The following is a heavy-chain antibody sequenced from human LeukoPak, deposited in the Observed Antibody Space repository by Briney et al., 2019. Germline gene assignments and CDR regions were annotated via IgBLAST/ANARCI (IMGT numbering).Heavy chain of an antibody. CDR1: GFTFSSYA. CDR3: AKVDRYYYGSGSPYNWFDP. J-gene: IGHJ5*02. D-gene: IGHD3-10*01. Sequence: PGGSLRLSCAASGFTFSSYAMSWVRQAPGKGPEWVSAISGSGGSTYYADSVKGRLTISRDNSKNTLYLQMNSLRAEDTAVYYCAKVDRYYYGSGSPYNWFDPWGQGTLVTVSS. CDR2: ISGSGGST. V-gene: IGHV3-23*01.